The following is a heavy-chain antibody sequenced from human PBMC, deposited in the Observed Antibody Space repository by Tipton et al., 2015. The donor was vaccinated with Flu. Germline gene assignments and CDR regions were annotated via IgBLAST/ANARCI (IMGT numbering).Heavy chain of an antibody. CDR2: ISYDGGNK. V-gene: IGHV3-30*18. CDR1: GFTLIDYD. CDR3: AKNYDSRYFYDSGSSGYFDS. D-gene: IGHD3-10*01. J-gene: IGHJ4*02. Sequence: SLRLSCAASGFTLIDYDMSWVRQAPGKGLECVAVISYDGGNKYYADSVKGRFIISRDHAKKTLYLQMNSLRTEDTAVYYCAKNYDSRYFYDSGSSGYFDSWGQGTLVTVSS.